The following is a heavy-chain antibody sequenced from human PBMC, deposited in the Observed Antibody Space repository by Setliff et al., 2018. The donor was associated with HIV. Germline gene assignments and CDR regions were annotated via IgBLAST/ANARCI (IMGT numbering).Heavy chain of an antibody. CDR2: IYTSGST. J-gene: IGHJ4*02. V-gene: IGHV4-4*07. D-gene: IGHD1-1*01. CDR3: SNWNTTVDADS. CDR1: GGSISSYY. Sequence: PSETLSLTCTVSGGSISSYYWSWIRQPAGKGLEWVGHIYTSGSTNYNPSLKSRVTISVDTSKNQFSLNLNSVTAADTAVYYCSNWNTTVDADSWGQGTLVTVSS.